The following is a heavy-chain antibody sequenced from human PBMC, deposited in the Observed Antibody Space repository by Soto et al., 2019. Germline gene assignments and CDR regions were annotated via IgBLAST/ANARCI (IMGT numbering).Heavy chain of an antibody. CDR3: ARGSGWYSPFDY. CDR1: GYTFTSYA. V-gene: IGHV1-3*05. Sequence: QVQLVQSGAEEKKPGASVKVSCKASGYTFTSYAMHWVRQAPGQRLEWMGWINAGNGNTKYSQKFQGRVTITRDTSASTAYIELSSLRSEDTAVYYCARGSGWYSPFDYWGQGTLVTVAS. J-gene: IGHJ4*02. CDR2: INAGNGNT. D-gene: IGHD6-19*01.